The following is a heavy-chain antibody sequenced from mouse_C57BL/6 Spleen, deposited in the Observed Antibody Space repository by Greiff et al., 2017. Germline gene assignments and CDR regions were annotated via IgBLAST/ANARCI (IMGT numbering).Heavy chain of an antibody. Sequence: QVQLKESGAELAKPGASVKLSCKASGYTFTSYWMHWVKQRPGQGLEWIGYINPSSGYTKYNQKFKDKATLTADKSSSTAYMQLSSLTSEDSAVCDCARGVDFDYWGQGTPLTVSA. CDR3: ARGVDFDY. CDR2: INPSSGYT. J-gene: IGHJ2*01. V-gene: IGHV1-7*01. D-gene: IGHD1-1*01. CDR1: GYTFTSYW.